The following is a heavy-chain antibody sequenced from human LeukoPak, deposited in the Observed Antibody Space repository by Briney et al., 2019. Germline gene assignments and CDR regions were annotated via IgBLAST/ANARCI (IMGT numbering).Heavy chain of an antibody. CDR2: IYYSGST. CDR3: ARAVVVVAATNWFDP. D-gene: IGHD2-15*01. CDR1: GGSISSGDYY. J-gene: IGHJ5*02. V-gene: IGHV4-30-4*01. Sequence: SQTLSLTCTVSGGSISSGDYYWSWIRQPPGKGLEWIGYIYYSGSTYYNPSLKSRVTISVDTSKNQFSLKLSSVTAADTAVYYCARAVVVVAATNWFDPWGQETLVTVSS.